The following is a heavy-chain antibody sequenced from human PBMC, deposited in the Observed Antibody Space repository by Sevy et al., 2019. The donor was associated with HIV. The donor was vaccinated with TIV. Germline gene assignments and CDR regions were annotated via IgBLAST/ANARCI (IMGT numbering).Heavy chain of an antibody. J-gene: IGHJ6*02. CDR3: AHSSGLYGYYYGMDV. CDR2: ISYDGSKK. D-gene: IGHD1-26*01. CDR1: GVTFSSYG. V-gene: IGHV3-30*03. Sequence: GGSLRLSCAASGVTFSSYGIHRVRQAPGKGLEWVAVISYDGSKKNHAESMKGRFTISRDNSKNTLYLEMSSLRPEDTTVYYCAHSSGLYGYYYGMDVWGQGTTVTVSS.